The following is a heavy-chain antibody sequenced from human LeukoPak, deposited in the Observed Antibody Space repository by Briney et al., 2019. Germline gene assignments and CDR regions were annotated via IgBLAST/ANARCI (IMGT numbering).Heavy chain of an antibody. J-gene: IGHJ6*03. D-gene: IGHD3-22*01. V-gene: IGHV4-61*02. CDR1: GDSISSGSYY. CDR3: AAGLTYYYDSSGYYYYYYYMDV. CDR2: IYTSGST. Sequence: SETLSLTCTVSGDSISSGSYYWSWIRQPAGKGLEWIGRIYTSGSTNYNPSLKSRVTISVDTSKNQFSLKLSSVTAADTAVYYCAAGLTYYYDSSGYYYYYYYMDVWGKGTTVTISS.